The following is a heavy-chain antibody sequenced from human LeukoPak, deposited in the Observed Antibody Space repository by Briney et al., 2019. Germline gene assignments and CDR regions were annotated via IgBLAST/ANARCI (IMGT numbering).Heavy chain of an antibody. J-gene: IGHJ4*02. CDR3: AKDFRIGYSAHFDY. CDR1: GCTFRSHA. D-gene: IGHD2-21*01. CDR2: IYENGGTT. Sequence: GGSLRLSCVGSGCTFRSHAMSWVRQAPEKGLEFVSGIYENGGTTYYADSVKGRFSISRDNSKNTLYLQMDSLRGEDTAVYYCAKDFRIGYSAHFDYWGQGALVTVSS. V-gene: IGHV3-23*01.